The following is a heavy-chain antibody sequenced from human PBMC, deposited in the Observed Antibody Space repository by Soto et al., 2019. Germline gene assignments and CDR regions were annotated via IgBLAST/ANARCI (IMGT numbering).Heavy chain of an antibody. CDR1: GYSFTSYW. V-gene: IGHV5-51*01. J-gene: IGHJ5*02. CDR3: ARQFVPTYYYDSSGYHETWFDP. D-gene: IGHD3-22*01. CDR2: IYPGDSDT. Sequence: PGESLKISCKGSGYSFTSYWIGWVRQMPGKGLEWMGIIYPGDSDTRYSPSFQGQVTISADKSISTAYLQWSSLKASDTAMYYCARQFVPTYYYDSSGYHETWFDPWGQGTLVTVSS.